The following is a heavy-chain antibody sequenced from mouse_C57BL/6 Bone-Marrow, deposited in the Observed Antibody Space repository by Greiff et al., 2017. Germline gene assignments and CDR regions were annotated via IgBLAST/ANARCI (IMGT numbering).Heavy chain of an antibody. CDR3: ARSVLRDDAMDY. J-gene: IGHJ4*01. D-gene: IGHD1-1*01. CDR2: IDPSDSET. V-gene: IGHV1-52*01. Sequence: VQLQQPGAELVRPGSSVKLSCKASGYTFTSYWMHWVKQRPIQGLEWIGNIDPSDSETHYNQKFKDKATLTVDKSSSTAYMQLSSLTSEDSAVYYCARSVLRDDAMDYWGQGTSVTVSS. CDR1: GYTFTSYW.